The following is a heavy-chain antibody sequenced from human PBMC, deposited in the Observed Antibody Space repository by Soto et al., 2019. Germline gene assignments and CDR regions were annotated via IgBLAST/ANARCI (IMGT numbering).Heavy chain of an antibody. V-gene: IGHV5-10-1*01. CDR2: IDPSDSYT. Sequence: XESLEMSWTGSGFSFTSYWISWVRQMPGKGLEWMGRIDPSDSYTNYSPPFQGHVTISADKSISTAYLQWSSLKASDTAMYYCARGPDYYDSSGSQDWFDHWGQGALVTVSS. CDR3: ARGPDYYDSSGSQDWFDH. CDR1: GFSFTSYW. J-gene: IGHJ5*02. D-gene: IGHD3-22*01.